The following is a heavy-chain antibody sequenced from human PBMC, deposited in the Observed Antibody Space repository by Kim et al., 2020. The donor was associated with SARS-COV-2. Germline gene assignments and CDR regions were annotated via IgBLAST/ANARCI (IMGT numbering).Heavy chain of an antibody. V-gene: IGHV3-30*01. D-gene: IGHD3-22*01. CDR3: ASGGIVVVITEIDY. J-gene: IGHJ4*02. Sequence: ADSVKGRFTISRDNSKNTLYLQMNSLRAEDTAVYYCASGGIVVVITEIDYWGQGTLVTVSS.